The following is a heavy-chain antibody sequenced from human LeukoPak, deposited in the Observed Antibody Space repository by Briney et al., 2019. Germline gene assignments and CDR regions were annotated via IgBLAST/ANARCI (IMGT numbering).Heavy chain of an antibody. CDR3: ARVHEIAARDRDWNWFDP. V-gene: IGHV1-69*05. CDR2: FIPIFGTA. D-gene: IGHD6-6*01. CDR1: GCTFSSYA. Sequence: AASVKVSCKASGCTFSSYAISWVRQAPGQELEWMGGFIPIFGTANYAQKFQGRVTITTDESTSTAYMELSSLRSEDTAVYYCARVHEIAARDRDWNWFDPWGQGTPVTVSS. J-gene: IGHJ5*02.